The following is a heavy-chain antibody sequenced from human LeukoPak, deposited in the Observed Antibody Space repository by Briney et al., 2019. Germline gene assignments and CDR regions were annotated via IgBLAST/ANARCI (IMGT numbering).Heavy chain of an antibody. V-gene: IGHV4-59*01. CDR3: ARVADCGDDCYYSAFDI. D-gene: IGHD2-21*02. CDR2: IYYSGST. CDR1: GVSISGYY. J-gene: IGHJ3*02. Sequence: SETLPLTCTVSGVSISGYYWSWIRQPPGKGLEWIGYIYYSGSTNYNPSLKSRDTISLDTSKNQFSLKLSSVTAADTAVYYCARVADCGDDCYYSAFDIWGQGTMVTVSS.